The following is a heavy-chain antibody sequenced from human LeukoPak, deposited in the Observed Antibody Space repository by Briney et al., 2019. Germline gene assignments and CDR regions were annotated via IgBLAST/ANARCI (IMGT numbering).Heavy chain of an antibody. J-gene: IGHJ4*02. CDR3: AKGAYYYDSSGYHFDY. D-gene: IGHD3-22*01. CDR1: GFTFSSYA. V-gene: IGHV3-23*01. Sequence: PGGSLRLSCAASGFTFSSYAMSWVRQAPGKGLEWVSAISGSGGSTYYADSVKGRFTISRDNSKNTLYLQMNSLRAEGTAVYYYAKGAYYYDSSGYHFDYWGQGTLVTVSS. CDR2: ISGSGGST.